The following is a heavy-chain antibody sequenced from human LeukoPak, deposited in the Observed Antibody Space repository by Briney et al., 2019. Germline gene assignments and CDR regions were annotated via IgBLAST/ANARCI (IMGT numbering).Heavy chain of an antibody. CDR1: GGSISSSSYY. CDR2: IYYSGST. Sequence: SETLSLTCTVSGGSISSSSYYWGWIRQPPGKGLEWIGSIYYSGSTYYNPSLKSRVTISVDTSKNQFSLKLSSVTAADTAVYYCARQGTEEDYVWGSYRLAPWFDPWSQGTLVTVSS. CDR3: ARQGTEEDYVWGSYRLAPWFDP. J-gene: IGHJ5*02. D-gene: IGHD3-16*02. V-gene: IGHV4-39*01.